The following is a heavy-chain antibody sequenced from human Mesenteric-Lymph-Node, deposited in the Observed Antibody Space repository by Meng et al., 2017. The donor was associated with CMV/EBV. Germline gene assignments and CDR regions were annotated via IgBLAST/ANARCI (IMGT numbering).Heavy chain of an antibody. D-gene: IGHD5-18*01. V-gene: IGHV3-30*02. CDR2: IRYDGSNK. J-gene: IGHJ4*02. CDR1: GFTFSSYG. CDR3: AKDGRSRRYSYGYD. Sequence: GGSLRLSCAASGFTFSSYGMHWVRQAPGKGLEWVAFIRYDGSNKYYADSVKGRFTISRDNSKNTLYLQMNSLRAEDTAVFYCAKDGRSRRYSYGYDWGQGTLVTVSS.